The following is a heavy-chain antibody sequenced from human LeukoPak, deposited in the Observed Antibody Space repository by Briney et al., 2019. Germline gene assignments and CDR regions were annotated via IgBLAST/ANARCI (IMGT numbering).Heavy chain of an antibody. CDR1: GGTFSSYA. V-gene: IGHV1-69*13. CDR2: IIPIFGTA. D-gene: IGHD1-26*01. J-gene: IGHJ4*02. Sequence: SVKVSCKASGGTFSSYAISWVRQAPGQGLEWMGGIIPIFGTANYAQKFQGRVTITADESTSTAYVELSSLRSEDTAVYYCARVGGSYLDPFDYWGQGTLVTVSS. CDR3: ARVGGSYLDPFDY.